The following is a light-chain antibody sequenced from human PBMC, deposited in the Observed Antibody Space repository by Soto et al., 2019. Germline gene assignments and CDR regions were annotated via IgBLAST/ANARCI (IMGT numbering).Light chain of an antibody. CDR2: AAY. CDR1: QAIDNY. V-gene: IGKV1-9*01. CDR3: QLLNDSPPVT. Sequence: DIQLTQSPSFLSASVGDTVTITCRASQAIDNYLAWYQHAPGKAPRLLIYAAYTLQSGVPKRFSGSGSGTEFSLTISRLQPEDFASYYCQLLNDSPPVTFGQGTRLEVK. J-gene: IGKJ5*01.